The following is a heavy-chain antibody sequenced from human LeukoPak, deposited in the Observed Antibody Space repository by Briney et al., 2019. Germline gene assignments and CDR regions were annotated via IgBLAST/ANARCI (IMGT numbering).Heavy chain of an antibody. CDR3: ARDSPNEAILWWSIDY. Sequence: GGSLRLSCAASGFTFSNYAMRWVRQAPGKGLEWVSSISSSSSYRYYEESVKGRFSISRDNARNSLYLQMNSLRAEDTAVYYCARDSPNEAILWWSIDYWGQGTLVTVSS. CDR1: GFTFSNYA. V-gene: IGHV3-21*01. CDR2: ISSSSSYR. D-gene: IGHD2-21*01. J-gene: IGHJ4*02.